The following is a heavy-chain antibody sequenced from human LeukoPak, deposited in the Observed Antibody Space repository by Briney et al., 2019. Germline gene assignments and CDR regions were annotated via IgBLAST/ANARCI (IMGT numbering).Heavy chain of an antibody. CDR1: GGSISSYY. Sequence: PSETLSLTCTVSGGSISSYYWSWIRQPPGKGLEWIGYIYYSGGTNYNPSLKSRVTISVDTSKNQFSLKLSSVTAADTAVYYCARREKSPYYFDYWGQGTLVTVSS. CDR2: IYYSGGT. CDR3: ARREKSPYYFDY. J-gene: IGHJ4*02. V-gene: IGHV4-59*01.